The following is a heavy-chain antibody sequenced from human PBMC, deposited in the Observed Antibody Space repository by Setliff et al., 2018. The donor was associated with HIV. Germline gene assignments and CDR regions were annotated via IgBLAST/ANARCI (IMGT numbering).Heavy chain of an antibody. V-gene: IGHV7-4-1*02. D-gene: IGHD3-3*01. Sequence: ASVKVSCKASGYTFTRYAMNWVRQAPGQGLEWMGWINTNTGNPTYAQGFTGRFVFSLGTSVSTAYLQISSLKAEDTAVYYCARGLPPFYDFWSGYPLYYWGQGTLVTVSS. CDR3: ARGLPPFYDFWSGYPLYY. J-gene: IGHJ4*02. CDR1: GYTFTRYA. CDR2: INTNTGNP.